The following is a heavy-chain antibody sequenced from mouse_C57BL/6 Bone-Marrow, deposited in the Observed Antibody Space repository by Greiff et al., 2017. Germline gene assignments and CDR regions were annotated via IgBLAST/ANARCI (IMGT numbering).Heavy chain of an antibody. CDR2: IDPSDSYS. J-gene: IGHJ3*01. D-gene: IGHD1-1*01. Sequence: QVQLQQPGAELVMPGASVKLSCKASGYTFTSYWMHWVKQRPGQGLEWIGEIDPSDSYSNYNQKFKGKSTLTVDKSSSTAYMQLSSLTSEDSAVYYCAREDYGSRSFAYWGQGTLVTVSA. V-gene: IGHV1-69*01. CDR3: AREDYGSRSFAY. CDR1: GYTFTSYW.